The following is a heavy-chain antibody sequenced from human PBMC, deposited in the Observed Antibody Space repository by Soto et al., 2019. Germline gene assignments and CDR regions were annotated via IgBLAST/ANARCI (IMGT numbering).Heavy chain of an antibody. D-gene: IGHD4-17*01. CDR3: ARGTTVETGNY. Sequence: ASVKVSCKASGYTFTSYGISWVRQAPGQGLEWMGWISAYKGNTKYAQKIQGRVNMTKDKYTSTAYIELRSLRTDDKAEYYCARGTTVETGNYWGQGTLVTVSS. CDR2: ISAYKGNT. V-gene: IGHV1-18*01. J-gene: IGHJ4*02. CDR1: GYTFTSYG.